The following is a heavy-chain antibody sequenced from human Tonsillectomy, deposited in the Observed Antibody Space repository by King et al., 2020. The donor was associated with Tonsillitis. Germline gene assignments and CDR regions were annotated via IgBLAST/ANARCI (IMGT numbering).Heavy chain of an antibody. V-gene: IGHV4-34*01. CDR3: ARGYYLGYSISRNWFDP. J-gene: IGHJ5*02. CDR2: INHTGTT. Sequence: VQLQQWGAGLLKPSETLSLTCAIYGGSFSGYYWSWIRQPPGKGLEWIGEINHTGTTNYNSSLKSRVRISVDTSKNQFSLKMSSVTAADTADYYCARGYYLGYSISRNWFDPWGQGTLVTVSS. D-gene: IGHD2-2*01. CDR1: GGSFSGYY.